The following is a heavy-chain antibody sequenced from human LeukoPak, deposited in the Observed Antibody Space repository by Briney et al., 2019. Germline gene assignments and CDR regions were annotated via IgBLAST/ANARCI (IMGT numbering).Heavy chain of an antibody. CDR1: GFTFSSYA. Sequence: GGSLRLSCAASGFTFSSYAMSWVCLAPGKGLEWVGRIKSKTDGGTTDYAAPVKGRFTISRDDSKNTLYLQMNSLKTEDTAVYYCTTGNRYYYGSGSFHWGQGTLVTVSS. D-gene: IGHD3-10*01. V-gene: IGHV3-15*01. CDR2: IKSKTDGGTT. CDR3: TTGNRYYYGSGSFH. J-gene: IGHJ4*02.